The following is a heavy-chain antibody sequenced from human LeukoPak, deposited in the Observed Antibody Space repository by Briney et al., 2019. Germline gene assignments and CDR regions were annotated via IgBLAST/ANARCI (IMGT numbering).Heavy chain of an antibody. V-gene: IGHV3-21*04. CDR1: GFTFSGYS. D-gene: IGHD2-15*01. CDR2: IGGTSRSR. J-gene: IGHJ4*02. CDR3: ARRGEDIRMGSDY. Sequence: GWSLRLSCVASGFTFSGYSMNWVRQAPGRGLEWVSSIGGTSRSRFYADSMKGRFTISRDNARNSLYLQMDSLKASDTAMYYCARRGEDIRMGSDYWGQGTLVTVSS.